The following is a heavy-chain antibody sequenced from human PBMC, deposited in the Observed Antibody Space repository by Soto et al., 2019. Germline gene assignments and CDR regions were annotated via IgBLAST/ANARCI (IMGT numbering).Heavy chain of an antibody. CDR2: IIPIFGTA. D-gene: IGHD2-2*01. J-gene: IGHJ6*02. Sequence: SVKVSCKASGGTFSSYAISWVRQAPGQGLEWMGGIIPIFGTANYAQRFQGRVTITADESTSTAYMELSSLRSEDTAVYYCARDLFQVPAAQYYYYGMDVWGQGTTVTVSS. CDR1: GGTFSSYA. CDR3: ARDLFQVPAAQYYYYGMDV. V-gene: IGHV1-69*13.